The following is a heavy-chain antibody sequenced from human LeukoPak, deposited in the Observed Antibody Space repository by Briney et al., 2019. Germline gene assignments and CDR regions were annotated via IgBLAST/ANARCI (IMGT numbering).Heavy chain of an antibody. CDR2: ISGSGVGT. CDR1: GFTFSSYA. Sequence: GGSLRLSCAASGFTFSSYAMSWVRQAPGKGLEWVSVISGSGVGTYYADSVKGRFTISRDNAKNSLYLQMNSLRAEDTAVYYCARGGRYFDWLPLDYWGQGTLVTVSS. V-gene: IGHV3-23*01. J-gene: IGHJ4*02. CDR3: ARGGRYFDWLPLDY. D-gene: IGHD3-9*01.